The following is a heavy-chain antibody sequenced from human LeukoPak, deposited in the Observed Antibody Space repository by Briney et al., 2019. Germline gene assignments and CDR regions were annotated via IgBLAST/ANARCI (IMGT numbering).Heavy chain of an antibody. CDR1: GLTFSNYY. CDR2: ISSDGSST. J-gene: IGHJ1*01. Sequence: GGSLRLSCAASGLTFSNYYMHWVRQAPGKGPVWVSRISSDGSSTSYADSVKGRFTISRDNAKNSLYLQVNSLRAEDTAVYYCASPLLGGDCLGHWGQGTLVTVSS. CDR3: ASPLLGGDCLGH. V-gene: IGHV3-74*01. D-gene: IGHD2-21*02.